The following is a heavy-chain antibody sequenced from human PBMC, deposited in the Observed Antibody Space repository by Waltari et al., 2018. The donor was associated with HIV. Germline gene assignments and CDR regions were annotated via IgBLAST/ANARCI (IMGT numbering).Heavy chain of an antibody. CDR1: RASFSGNY. CDR3: ARMPILGYGSYAFDS. CDR2: VNHSGST. Sequence: QVQLKQWGAGLLKPSETLSLTCAVYRASFSGNYWSWIRQPPGKGLEWIGDVNHSGSTNYNPSLKSRVTISVDTSKNQFSLRLTSVTAADTALYYCARMPILGYGSYAFDSWGQGMLVTVSS. V-gene: IGHV4-34*01. D-gene: IGHD6-13*01. J-gene: IGHJ4*02.